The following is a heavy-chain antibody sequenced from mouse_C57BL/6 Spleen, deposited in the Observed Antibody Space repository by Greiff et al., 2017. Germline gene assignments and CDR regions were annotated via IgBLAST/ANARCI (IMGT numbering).Heavy chain of an antibody. Sequence: QVQLQQPGAELVMPGASVKLSCKASGYTFTSSWMHWVKQRPGQGLEWIGEIDPSDSYTSSNQKFTGKSTLTVANSSRTAYMQLSSLTSEDSAVYNCARHSAGYSDYFDYWGQGTTLTVSS. CDR1: GYTFTSSW. CDR3: ARHSAGYSDYFDY. D-gene: IGHD3-1*01. V-gene: IGHV1-69*01. CDR2: IDPSDSYT. J-gene: IGHJ2*01.